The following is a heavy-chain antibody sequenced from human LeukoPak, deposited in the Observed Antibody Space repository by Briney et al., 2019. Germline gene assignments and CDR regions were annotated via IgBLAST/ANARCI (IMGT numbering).Heavy chain of an antibody. CDR3: AGANSGYYREDSYFDS. Sequence: PSETLSLTCTVSGGSISSYYWSWIRQPPGKGLEWIGYIHYSGSTNYNPSLKSRVTISVDTSKNQFSLKLSSVTAADTAVFYCAGANSGYYREDSYFDSWGQGTLVTVSS. CDR2: IHYSGST. J-gene: IGHJ4*02. V-gene: IGHV4-59*12. CDR1: GGSISSYY. D-gene: IGHD5-12*01.